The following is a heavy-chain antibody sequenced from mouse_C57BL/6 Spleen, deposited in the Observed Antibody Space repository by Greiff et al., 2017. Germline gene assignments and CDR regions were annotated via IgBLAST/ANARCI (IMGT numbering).Heavy chain of an antibody. CDR3: ARKLGLYWYFDV. V-gene: IGHV5-17*01. J-gene: IGHJ1*03. CDR1: GFTFSDYG. D-gene: IGHD4-1*01. Sequence: EVQVVESGGGLVKPGGSLKLSCAASGFTFSDYGMHWVRQAPEKGLEWVAYISSGSSTIYYADTVKGRFTISRDNAKNTLYLQMTSLRSEDTAMYYCARKLGLYWYFDVWGTGTTVTVSS. CDR2: ISSGSSTI.